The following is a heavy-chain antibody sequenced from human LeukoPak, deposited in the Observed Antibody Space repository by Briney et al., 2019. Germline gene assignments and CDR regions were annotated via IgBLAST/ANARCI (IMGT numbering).Heavy chain of an antibody. V-gene: IGHV3-23*01. J-gene: IGHJ4*02. CDR3: AKRIAVAGCTDY. D-gene: IGHD6-19*01. Sequence: GGSLRLSCAASGFTFSSYAMSWVRQAPGKGLEWVSAISGSGGSTYYADSVKGRFTISRDNSKNTLYLQMNSLRAEDTTVYYCAKRIAVAGCTDYWGQGTLVTVSS. CDR2: ISGSGGST. CDR1: GFTFSSYA.